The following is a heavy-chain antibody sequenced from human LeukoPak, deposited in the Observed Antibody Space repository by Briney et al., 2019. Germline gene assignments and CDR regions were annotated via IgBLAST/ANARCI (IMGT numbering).Heavy chain of an antibody. Sequence: SETLSLTCTVSGGSISSSSYNWGWIRQPPGKGLEWIGSVYYSGSTYYNPSLKSRVTISVDTSKNQFSLRLSSVTAADTAVYYCARVTGYVMEDYFDYWGQGTLVTVSS. CDR2: VYYSGST. CDR1: GGSISSSSYN. CDR3: ARVTGYVMEDYFDY. D-gene: IGHD6-13*01. J-gene: IGHJ4*02. V-gene: IGHV4-39*07.